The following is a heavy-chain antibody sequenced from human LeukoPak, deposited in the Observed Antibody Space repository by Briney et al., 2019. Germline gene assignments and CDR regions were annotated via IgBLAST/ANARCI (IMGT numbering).Heavy chain of an antibody. CDR1: GFTFSTYS. J-gene: IGHJ5*02. D-gene: IGHD3-10*01. CDR3: ARLWFGTRFDP. V-gene: IGHV3-48*04. CDR2: ISSSGSTI. Sequence: GGSLRLSCAASGFTFSTYSMNWVRQAPGKGLEWVSYISSSGSTIYYADSVKGRFTISRDNAKNSLYLQMNSLRAEDTAVYYCARLWFGTRFDPWGQGTLVTVSS.